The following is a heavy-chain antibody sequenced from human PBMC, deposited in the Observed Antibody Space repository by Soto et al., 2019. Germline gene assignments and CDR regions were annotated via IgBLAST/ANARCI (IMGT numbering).Heavy chain of an antibody. J-gene: IGHJ4*02. D-gene: IGHD6-19*01. CDR3: ARDGQWLPRDGLRSSYYFDY. V-gene: IGHV3-33*01. CDR1: GFNFSSYV. CDR2: LWYDGGNK. Sequence: QVQLVESGGGVVQPGRSLRLSCAASGFNFSSYVMHWVRQAPGKGLEWVAVLWYDGGNKYYADSVKGRFTISRDNSKNTLYLQMNSLSAEDTAVYYCARDGQWLPRDGLRSSYYFDYWGQGTLVTVSS.